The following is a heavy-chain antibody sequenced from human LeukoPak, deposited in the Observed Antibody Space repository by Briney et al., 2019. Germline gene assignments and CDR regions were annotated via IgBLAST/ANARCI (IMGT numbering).Heavy chain of an antibody. CDR2: VSYSGST. CDR1: GGSFSTYNYY. CDR3: ARDGANGMDV. D-gene: IGHD3-16*01. Sequence: PSETLSLTCTVSGGSFSTYNYYWGWIRQPPGKGLEWIGSVSYSGSTYYNPSLKSRVTISVDTSKNQFSLKLSSVTAADTAVYYCARDGANGMDVRGQGTTVTVSS. V-gene: IGHV4-39*07. J-gene: IGHJ6*02.